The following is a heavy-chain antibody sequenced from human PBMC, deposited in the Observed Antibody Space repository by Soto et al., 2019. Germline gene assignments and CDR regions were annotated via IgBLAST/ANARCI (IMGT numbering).Heavy chain of an antibody. D-gene: IGHD2-15*01. CDR2: ISTYNGYT. Sequence: QVQLVQSGAEVRKPGASVKVSCEASGYTFTAYGISWVRQAPGQGLEWMGWISTYNGYTKYAQKIQGRVTRTIDTSTSTAYMELRSLRSDDTAVYYCARDQVAVAGTDNWFDPWGQGALVTVSS. V-gene: IGHV1-18*04. J-gene: IGHJ5*02. CDR3: ARDQVAVAGTDNWFDP. CDR1: GYTFTAYG.